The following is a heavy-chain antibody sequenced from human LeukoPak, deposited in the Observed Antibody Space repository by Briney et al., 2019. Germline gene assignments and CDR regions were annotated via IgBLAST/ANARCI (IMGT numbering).Heavy chain of an antibody. Sequence: SETLSPTCTVSGGSISSYYWSWIRQPPGKGLEWIGEINHSGSTNYNPSLKSRVTISVDTSKNQFSLKLSSVTAADTAVYYCCGGYYYGSGSYFRPFDYWGQGTLVTVSS. J-gene: IGHJ4*02. D-gene: IGHD3-10*01. CDR1: GGSISSYY. V-gene: IGHV4-34*01. CDR3: CGGYYYGSGSYFRPFDY. CDR2: INHSGST.